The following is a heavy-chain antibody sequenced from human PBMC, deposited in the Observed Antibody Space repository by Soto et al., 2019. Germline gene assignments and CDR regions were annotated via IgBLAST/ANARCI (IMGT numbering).Heavy chain of an antibody. CDR3: SRDPRLADY. D-gene: IGHD6-25*01. CDR2: ISGGGDII. Sequence: QVQLVESGGGLVKPGGSLRLSCAACGCTFSDDYMTWIRQAPGKGPEWLSYISGGGDIISYADSVKGRFIISRDNAKRSLYLQMNSLTVEDTAVYYCSRDPRLADYWGQGTLVTIFS. J-gene: IGHJ4*02. CDR1: GCTFSDDY. V-gene: IGHV3-11*01.